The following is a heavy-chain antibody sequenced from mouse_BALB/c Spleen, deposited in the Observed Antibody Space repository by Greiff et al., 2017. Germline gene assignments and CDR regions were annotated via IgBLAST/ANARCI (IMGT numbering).Heavy chain of an antibody. Sequence: EVKLMESGPGLVKPSQTVSLTCTVTGISITTGNYRWSWIRQFPGNKLEWIGYIYYSGTITYNPSLTSRTTITRDTSKNQFFLEMNSLTAEDTATYYCAREPLYYAMDYWGQGTSVTVSS. CDR1: GISITTGNYR. CDR2: IYYSGTI. J-gene: IGHJ4*01. V-gene: IGHV3-5*02. CDR3: AREPLYYAMDY.